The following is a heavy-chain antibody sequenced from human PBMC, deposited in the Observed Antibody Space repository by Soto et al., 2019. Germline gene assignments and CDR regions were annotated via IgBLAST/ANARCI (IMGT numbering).Heavy chain of an antibody. CDR1: GFTFSSYG. CDR2: ISYDGSNK. J-gene: IGHJ6*02. D-gene: IGHD2-2*02. CDR3: VKEGDCSSTSCYTGYYYGMDV. V-gene: IGHV3-30*18. Sequence: QVQLVESGGGVVQPGRSLRLSCAASGFTFSSYGMHWVRQAPGKGLEWVAVISYDGSNKYYADSVKGRFTISRDNSKNTLYLQMNSLRAEDTAVYYCVKEGDCSSTSCYTGYYYGMDVWGQGTTDTVSS.